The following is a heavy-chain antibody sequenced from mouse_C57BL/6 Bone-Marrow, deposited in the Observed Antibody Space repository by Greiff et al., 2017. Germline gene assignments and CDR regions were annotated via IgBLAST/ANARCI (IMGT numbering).Heavy chain of an antibody. CDR1: GYTFTNYW. V-gene: IGHV1-63*01. D-gene: IGHD2-2*01. CDR3: ASYYGYDRCAY. J-gene: IGHJ3*01. CDR2: IYPGGGYT. Sequence: VQLQQSGAELVRPGTSVKMSCKASGYTFTNYWIGWAKQRPGHGLEWSGDIYPGGGYTNYNEKFKGKATLTADKSSSTAYMQFSSLTSEDSAIYYCASYYGYDRCAYWGQGTLVTVSA.